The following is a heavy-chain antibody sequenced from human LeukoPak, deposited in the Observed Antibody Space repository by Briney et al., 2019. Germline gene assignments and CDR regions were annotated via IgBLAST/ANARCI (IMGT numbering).Heavy chain of an antibody. Sequence: SETLSLTCAVYGGSFSGYYWSWIRQPPGKGLEWIGEINHSGSTNYNPSLKSRVTISVDTSKNQFSLKLSSVTAADTAVYYCASTVVVVAAPQVGAFDIWGQGTMVTVSS. D-gene: IGHD2-15*01. CDR1: GGSFSGYY. J-gene: IGHJ3*02. CDR3: ASTVVVVAAPQVGAFDI. CDR2: INHSGST. V-gene: IGHV4-34*01.